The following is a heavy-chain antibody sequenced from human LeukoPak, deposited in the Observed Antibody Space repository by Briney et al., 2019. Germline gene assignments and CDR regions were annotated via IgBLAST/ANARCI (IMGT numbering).Heavy chain of an antibody. CDR3: ASEMIIRAHYYGIDV. CDR1: GFTCSSYT. V-gene: IGHV3-21*01. J-gene: IGHJ6*01. CDR2: ISSRSTYI. D-gene: IGHD3-22*01. Sequence: GGSLRFSCAASGFTCSSYTMNWVRQASGKGLEWVSSISSRSTYIYYADSVQGRFTISRDNAKNSLYLQMNSLRAEDTVVYYGASEMIIRAHYYGIDVWGHGVTVSASS.